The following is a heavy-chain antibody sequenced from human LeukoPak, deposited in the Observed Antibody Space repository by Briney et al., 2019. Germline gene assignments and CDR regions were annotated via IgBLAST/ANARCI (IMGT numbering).Heavy chain of an antibody. V-gene: IGHV3-30*03. CDR3: ARDGIAVAVGPPNYYYGMDV. CDR2: ISYDGSNK. Sequence: GGSLRLSCAASGFTFSSYGMHWVRQAPGKGLEWVAVISYDGSNKYYADSVKGRFTISRDNSKNTLYLQMNSLRAEDTAVYYCARDGIAVAVGPPNYYYGMDVWGKGTTVTVSS. CDR1: GFTFSSYG. D-gene: IGHD6-19*01. J-gene: IGHJ6*04.